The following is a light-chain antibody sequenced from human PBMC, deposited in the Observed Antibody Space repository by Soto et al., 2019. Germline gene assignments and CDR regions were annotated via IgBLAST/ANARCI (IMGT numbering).Light chain of an antibody. CDR2: DAS. CDR1: QSISSW. CDR3: QQYNSYSRT. J-gene: IGKJ1*01. V-gene: IGKV1-5*01. Sequence: DIQMTQSPSTLSASVGDRVTITCRASQSISSWLAWYQQKPGKAPKLLIYDASSLESGVPSRFSGSGSGTEFTLTISSLQPDDFATSYCQQYNSYSRTFGQGTTVEIK.